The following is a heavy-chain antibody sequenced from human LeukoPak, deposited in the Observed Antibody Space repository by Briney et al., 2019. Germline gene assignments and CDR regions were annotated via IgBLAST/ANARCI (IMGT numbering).Heavy chain of an antibody. CDR2: IIPIFGTA. J-gene: IGHJ6*02. CDR3: ARGCSSISCPGYVYYYYGMDV. CDR1: GGTFSSYA. D-gene: IGHD2-2*01. V-gene: IGHV1-69*13. Sequence: SVKVSCKASGGTFSSYAISWVRQAPGQGLEWMGGIIPIFGTANYAQKFQGRVTITADESTSTAYMELSSLRSEDTAVYYCARGCSSISCPGYVYYYYGMDVWGQGTTVTVSS.